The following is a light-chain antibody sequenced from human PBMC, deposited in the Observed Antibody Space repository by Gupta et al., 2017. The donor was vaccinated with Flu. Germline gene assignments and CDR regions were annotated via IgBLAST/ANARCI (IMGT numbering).Light chain of an antibody. J-gene: IGKJ1*01. Sequence: DIQMTQSPSTLSASVGDRVTITCRASQNVDNWLAWYQQKPGKAPNLVIFQASSLESGVPSRFRRSGSGTEFTLTMSILQPDDFTTYYCQQYKSFSWTFGQGTKVEIK. CDR2: QAS. V-gene: IGKV1-5*03. CDR1: QNVDNW. CDR3: QQYKSFSWT.